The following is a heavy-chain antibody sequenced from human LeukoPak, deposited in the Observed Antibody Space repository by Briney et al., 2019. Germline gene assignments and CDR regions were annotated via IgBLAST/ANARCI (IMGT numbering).Heavy chain of an antibody. J-gene: IGHJ4*02. CDR1: AESFTAYY. CDR2: INPKSGDT. V-gene: IGHV1-2*02. D-gene: IGHD3-10*01. CDR3: ATDRRTNYYGSGSSFDY. Sequence: ASVKVSCKASAESFTAYYIHWVRQAPGQGLEWMGWINPKSGDTNYAQKFQGRVRMTRDTSISTAYMELSRLRSEDTAVYYCATDRRTNYYGSGSSFDYWGQGTLVTVSS.